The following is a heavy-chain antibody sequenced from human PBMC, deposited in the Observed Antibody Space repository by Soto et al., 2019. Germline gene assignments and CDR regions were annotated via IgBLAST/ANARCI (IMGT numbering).Heavy chain of an antibody. J-gene: IGHJ4*02. CDR1: GFSLSTSGVG. Sequence: SGPTLVNPTQTLTLTCTFSGFSLSTSGVGVGWIRQPPGKALEWLALIYWNDDKRYSPSLKSRLTITKDTSKNQVVLTMTNMDPVDTATYYCVHSLASPYYYDSSGYYSAPFGYWGQGTLVTVSS. CDR3: VHSLASPYYYDSSGYYSAPFGY. V-gene: IGHV2-5*01. CDR2: IYWNDDK. D-gene: IGHD3-22*01.